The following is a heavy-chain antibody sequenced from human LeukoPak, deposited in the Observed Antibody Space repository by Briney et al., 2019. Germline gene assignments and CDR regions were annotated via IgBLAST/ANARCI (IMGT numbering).Heavy chain of an antibody. CDR2: MFHTGSA. V-gene: IGHV4-38-2*02. J-gene: IGHJ5*01. CDR3: ASGFPFES. CDR1: GSSISSGYY. Sequence: SETLSLTCSVSGSSISSGYYWGWIRLPPGKGLEWIGTMFHTGSAYYSPSLRSRVTMSVDTAKNLFSLRLNSVTAADTAVYYCASGFPFESWGHGTLVTVSS.